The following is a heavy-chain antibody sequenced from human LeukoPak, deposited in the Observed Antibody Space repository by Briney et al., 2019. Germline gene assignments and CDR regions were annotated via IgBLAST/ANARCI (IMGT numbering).Heavy chain of an antibody. CDR2: ISAYNGNT. CDR3: ARDCSSTSCYLGHYYGMDV. J-gene: IGHJ6*02. D-gene: IGHD2-2*01. V-gene: IGHV1-18*01. Sequence: SVKVSCKASGYTFTSYGISWVRQAPGQGLEWMGWISAYNGNTNYAQKLQGRVTMTTDTSTSTAYMELRSLRSDDTAVYYCARDCSSTSCYLGHYYGMDVWGQGTTVTVSS. CDR1: GYTFTSYG.